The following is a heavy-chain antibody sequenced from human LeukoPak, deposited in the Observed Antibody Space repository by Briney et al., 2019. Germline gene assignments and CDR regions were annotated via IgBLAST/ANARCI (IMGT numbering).Heavy chain of an antibody. Sequence: SETLSLTCTVSGGSIISSAYSWSWIRQPPGKGLEWIGYIYYSGSTYYNPSLKSRVTISLDTSKNQFSLKLSSVTAADTAVYYCARRKYYHGSGSYPWDYWGQGTLVTVSS. CDR2: IYYSGST. CDR3: ARRKYYHGSGSYPWDY. V-gene: IGHV4-30-4*08. CDR1: GGSIISSAYS. D-gene: IGHD3-10*01. J-gene: IGHJ4*02.